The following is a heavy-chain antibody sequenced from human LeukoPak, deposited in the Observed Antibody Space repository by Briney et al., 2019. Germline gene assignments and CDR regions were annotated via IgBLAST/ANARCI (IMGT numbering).Heavy chain of an antibody. J-gene: IGHJ4*02. Sequence: GASVKVSCKASGYTFTSYGISWVRQAPGQGLEWMGWISAYNGNTNYAQKLQGRVTMTTDTSTSTAYMELRSLRSDDTAVYYCARGRYSGYDSARLLGYWGQGTLVTVSS. V-gene: IGHV1-18*01. CDR1: GYTFTSYG. D-gene: IGHD5-12*01. CDR3: ARGRYSGYDSARLLGY. CDR2: ISAYNGNT.